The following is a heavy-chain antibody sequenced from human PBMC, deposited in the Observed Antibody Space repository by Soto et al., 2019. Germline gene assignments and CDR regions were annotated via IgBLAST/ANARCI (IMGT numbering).Heavy chain of an antibody. CDR3: GKEVETVRLVAFAR. J-gene: IGHJ4*02. V-gene: IGHV3-23*01. CDR2: IAFTGSAT. Sequence: GGSLRLSCATSGFTFHYYAMSWVRQAPGKGLKWVSAIAFTGSATSYADSVKARFTISRDNSKNIVYLQMNSLRGDDQSLYYSGKEVETVRLVAFARWGQGTQGAVAS. D-gene: IGHD5-18*01. CDR1: GFTFHYYA.